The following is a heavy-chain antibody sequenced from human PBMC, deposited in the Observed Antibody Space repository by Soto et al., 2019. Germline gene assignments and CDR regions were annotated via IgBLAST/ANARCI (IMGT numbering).Heavy chain of an antibody. CDR1: GFSFGDYA. V-gene: IGHV3-9*01. Sequence: DVQLVESGGGLVQPGRSLRLSCEVSGFSFGDYAMHWVRQAPGKGLEWVSGIFWNSGTIDYADSVKGRFTISRDKAKKSLCLQMNSVRAAETGLYFSAKGEGTGGKCYSDYMHGWGNGTTVTVSS. CDR3: AKGEGTGGKCYSDYMHG. CDR2: IFWNSGTI. D-gene: IGHD2-8*02. J-gene: IGHJ6*03.